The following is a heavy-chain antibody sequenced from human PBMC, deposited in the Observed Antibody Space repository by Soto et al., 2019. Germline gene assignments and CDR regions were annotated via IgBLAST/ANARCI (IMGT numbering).Heavy chain of an antibody. CDR2: ISAYNGNT. J-gene: IGHJ1*01. D-gene: IGHD6-19*01. CDR3: ARSPTPGIIAVAGTEYFQH. V-gene: IGHV1-18*01. Sequence: GASVKVSCKASGYTFTSYGIRWVRQAPGQGLERMGWISAYNGNTNYAQKLQGRVTMTTDTSTSTTYMELRSLRSDDTAVYYCARSPTPGIIAVAGTEYFQHWGQGTLVTVSS. CDR1: GYTFTSYG.